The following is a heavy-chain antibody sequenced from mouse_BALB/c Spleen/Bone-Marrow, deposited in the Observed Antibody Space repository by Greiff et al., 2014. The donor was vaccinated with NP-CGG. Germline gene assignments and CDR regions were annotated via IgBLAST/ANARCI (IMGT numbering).Heavy chain of an antibody. D-gene: IGHD2-4*01. CDR3: ARAITDAMDY. Sequence: QVQLKQSGAELVRPGTSVKVSCKGSGYAFTNYLIEWVKQRPRQGLEWIGVTNSGSGGTKYNEKFKGKATLTADKSSSTAYMQLSSLTSDDSAVYFCARAITDAMDYWGQGTSVTVSS. CDR1: GYAFTNYL. J-gene: IGHJ4*01. CDR2: TNSGSGGT. V-gene: IGHV1-54*01.